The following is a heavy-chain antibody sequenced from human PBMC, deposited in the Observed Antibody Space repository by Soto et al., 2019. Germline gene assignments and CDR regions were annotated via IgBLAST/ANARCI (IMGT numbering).Heavy chain of an antibody. CDR1: GGSFSGYY. CDR2: INHSGST. V-gene: IGHV4-34*01. D-gene: IGHD3-10*01. CDR3: ARLVFGGEENWFDP. Sequence: TLSLTCAVYGGSFSGYYWTWIRQPPGTGLEWIGEINHSGSTNYNPSLKSRVTISVDTSKNQFSLKLSSVTAADTAVYYCARLVFGGEENWFDPRGQRTPVTVSS. J-gene: IGHJ5*02.